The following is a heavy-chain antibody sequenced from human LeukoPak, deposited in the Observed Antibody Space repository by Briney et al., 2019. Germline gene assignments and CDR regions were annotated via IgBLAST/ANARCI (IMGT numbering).Heavy chain of an antibody. J-gene: IGHJ4*02. D-gene: IGHD5-18*01. Sequence: SETLSLTCTVSGGSISSSSYYWGWIRQPPGKGLEWIGSIYYSGSTYYNPSLKSRVTISVDTSKNQFYLKLSSVTAADTAVYYCASLRESAKERGPFDYWGQGTLVTVSS. CDR3: ASLRESAKERGPFDY. CDR2: IYYSGST. V-gene: IGHV4-39*07. CDR1: GGSISSSSYY.